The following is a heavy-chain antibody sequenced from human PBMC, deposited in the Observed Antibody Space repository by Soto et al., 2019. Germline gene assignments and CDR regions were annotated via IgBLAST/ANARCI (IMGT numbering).Heavy chain of an antibody. CDR1: GGTFSSYA. CDR3: ARSQGSSTSLEIYYYYCYGMDV. J-gene: IGHJ6*02. Sequence: QVQLVQSGAEVKKPGSSVKVSCKASGGTFSSYAISWVRQAPGQGLEWMGGIIPISGTANYAQKFQGRVTITADESTSTAYMELSSLRSEDTAVSYCARSQGSSTSLEIYYYYCYGMDVWGQGTTVTVSS. D-gene: IGHD2-2*01. V-gene: IGHV1-69*01. CDR2: IIPISGTA.